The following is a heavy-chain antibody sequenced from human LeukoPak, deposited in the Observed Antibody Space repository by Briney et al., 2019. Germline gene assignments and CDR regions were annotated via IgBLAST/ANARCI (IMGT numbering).Heavy chain of an antibody. CDR2: IYPGDSDT. J-gene: IGHJ5*02. D-gene: IGHD6-13*01. CDR1: GSRFTSYW. V-gene: IGHV5-51*01. Sequence: GESLKISCKGSGSRFTSYWIGWVRQMPGKGLEWMGIIYPGDSDTRYSPSFQGQVTISADKSISTAYLQWSSLKASDTAMYYCARRIAAADKDWFDPWGQGTLVTVSS. CDR3: ARRIAAADKDWFDP.